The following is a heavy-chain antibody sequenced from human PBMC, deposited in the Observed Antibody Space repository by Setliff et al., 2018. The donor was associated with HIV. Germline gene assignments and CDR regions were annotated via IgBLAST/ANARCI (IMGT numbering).Heavy chain of an antibody. CDR2: IYYSGST. CDR3: ARVRDGSGSYYYYYYYYGMDV. CDR1: GYSIRSGYY. V-gene: IGHV4-61*01. Sequence: PSETLSLTCAVSGYSIRSGYYWSWIRQPPGKGLEWIGFIYYSGSTNYNPSLKSRVTISVDTSKNQFSLKLSSVTATDTAVYYCARVRDGSGSYYYYYYYYGMDVWGQGTTVTVSS. D-gene: IGHD3-10*01. J-gene: IGHJ6*02.